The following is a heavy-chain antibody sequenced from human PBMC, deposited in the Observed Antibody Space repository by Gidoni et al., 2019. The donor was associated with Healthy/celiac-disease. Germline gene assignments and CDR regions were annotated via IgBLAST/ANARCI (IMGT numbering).Heavy chain of an antibody. CDR2: ISSSGSTI. CDR3: AREAVTAATPYYYYGMDV. V-gene: IGHV3-11*01. D-gene: IGHD4-17*01. Sequence: QVQLVESGGGLVKPGGSLRLSCAASGFTFSDYCMSWTRQAPGKGLEWVSYISSSGSTIYYADSVKGRFTISRDNAKNSLYLQMNSLRAEDTAVYYCAREAVTAATPYYYYGMDVWGQGTTVTVSS. J-gene: IGHJ6*02. CDR1: GFTFSDYC.